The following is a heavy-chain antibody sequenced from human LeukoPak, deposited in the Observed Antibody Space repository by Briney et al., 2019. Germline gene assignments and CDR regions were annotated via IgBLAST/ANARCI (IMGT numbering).Heavy chain of an antibody. CDR1: GYTFTSYG. Sequence: ASVKVSCKAPGYTFTSYGISWVRQAPGQGLEWMGGIIPIFGTANYAQKFQGRVTITTDESTSTAYMELSSLRSEDTAVYYCAREYCSGGSCPGAFDIWGQGTMVTVSS. CDR3: AREYCSGGSCPGAFDI. CDR2: IIPIFGTA. D-gene: IGHD2-15*01. J-gene: IGHJ3*02. V-gene: IGHV1-69*05.